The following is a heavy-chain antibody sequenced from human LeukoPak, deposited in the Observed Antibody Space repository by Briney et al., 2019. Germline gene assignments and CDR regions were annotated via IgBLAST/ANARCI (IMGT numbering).Heavy chain of an antibody. Sequence: SETLSLTCAVYGGSFSGYYWSWIRQPPGKGLEWIGEINHRGSTNYNPSLKSRVTLSVDTSKNQFSLKLSSVTAADTAVYYCARGVISSDFGYWGQGTLVTVSS. CDR2: INHRGST. D-gene: IGHD2/OR15-2a*01. CDR1: GGSFSGYY. CDR3: ARGVISSDFGY. V-gene: IGHV4-34*01. J-gene: IGHJ4*02.